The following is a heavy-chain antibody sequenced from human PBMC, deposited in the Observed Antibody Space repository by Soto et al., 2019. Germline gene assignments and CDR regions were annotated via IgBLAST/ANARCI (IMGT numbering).Heavy chain of an antibody. CDR1: GGTFSSYA. Sequence: QVQLVQSGAEVKKPGSSVKVSCKASGGTFSSYAISWVRQAPGQGLEWMGGIIPIFGTANYAQKFQGRVTISADESPSTAYMELSSLRTEDTAVYYCARGPPGVGVRRDYFDYWGQGTLVTVSS. V-gene: IGHV1-69*01. CDR3: ARGPPGVGVRRDYFDY. CDR2: IIPIFGTA. J-gene: IGHJ4*02. D-gene: IGHD2-8*01.